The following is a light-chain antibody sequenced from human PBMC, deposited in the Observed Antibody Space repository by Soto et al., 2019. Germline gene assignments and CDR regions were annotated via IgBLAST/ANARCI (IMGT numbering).Light chain of an antibody. J-gene: IGKJ4*01. V-gene: IGKV3-11*01. Sequence: EIVLTQSPATLSLSPGERATLSCRASQSVSSYLAWYRQKPGHAPRLLIYDASNRATGIPPRFSGSGSGTDFTLTISSLEPEDFAVYYCQQRSNWPLTFGGGTNVEIK. CDR2: DAS. CDR3: QQRSNWPLT. CDR1: QSVSSY.